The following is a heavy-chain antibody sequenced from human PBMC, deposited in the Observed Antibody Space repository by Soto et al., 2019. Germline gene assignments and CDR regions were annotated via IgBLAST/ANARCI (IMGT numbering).Heavy chain of an antibody. CDR2: IIPKFGTT. CDR3: ARDLDWFDP. CDR1: EDTFNNYA. V-gene: IGHV1-69*13. J-gene: IGHJ5*02. Sequence: RASVRVSCKASEDTFNNYALSWVRQAPGQGLEWMGGIIPKFGTTNYAQKLQGRVTMTADETTSTIYLELSSLRSEDTAVYYCARDLDWFDPWGQGTLVTVSS.